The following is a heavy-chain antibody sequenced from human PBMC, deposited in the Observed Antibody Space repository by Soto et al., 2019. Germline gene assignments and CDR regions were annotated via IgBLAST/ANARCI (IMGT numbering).Heavy chain of an antibody. D-gene: IGHD6-19*01. CDR2: ISWNSGSI. V-gene: IGHV3-9*01. J-gene: IGHJ4*02. CDR1: GFTFDDYA. CDR3: AKAKPYGGWYDNYFDY. Sequence: EVQLVESGGGLVQPGRSLRLSCAASGFTFDDYAMHWVRQAPGKGLEWVSGISWNSGSIGYADSVKGRFTISRDNAKNSLYLLMNSMGAADTALYYCAKAKPYGGWYDNYFDYWGQGTLVTVSS.